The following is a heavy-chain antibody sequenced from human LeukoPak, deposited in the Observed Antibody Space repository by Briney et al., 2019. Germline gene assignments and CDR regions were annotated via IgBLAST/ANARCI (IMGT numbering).Heavy chain of an antibody. D-gene: IGHD4-11*01. CDR3: ARSNFKILSY. V-gene: IGHV4-38-2*02. CDR1: GYSISSGYY. J-gene: IGHJ4*02. Sequence: SETLSLTCTVSGYSISSGYYWGWIRQPPGKGLEWIGSIYHSGSTYYNPSLKSRITISVDTSKNQFSLKLSSVTAADTAVYYCARSNFKILSYWGQGTLVTVSS. CDR2: IYHSGST.